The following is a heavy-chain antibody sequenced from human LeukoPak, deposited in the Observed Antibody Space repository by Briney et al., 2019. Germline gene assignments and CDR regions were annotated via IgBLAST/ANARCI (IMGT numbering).Heavy chain of an antibody. V-gene: IGHV4-34*01. CDR2: INHSGST. CDR1: GGSFSGYY. Sequence: SETLSLTCAVYGGSFSGYYWSWIRQPPGKGLEWIGEINHSGSTNYNPSLKSRVTISVDTSKNQFSLKLSSVTAADTAVYYCASLPAFNYYYYGMEVWGQGPLSPSP. J-gene: IGHJ6*02. CDR3: ASLPAFNYYYYGMEV.